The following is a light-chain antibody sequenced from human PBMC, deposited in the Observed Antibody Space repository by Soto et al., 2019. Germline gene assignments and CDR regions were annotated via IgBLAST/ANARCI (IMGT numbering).Light chain of an antibody. CDR2: EVT. J-gene: IGLJ1*01. Sequence: HPASVSGSPGQSITISCTGTSSDVGGYNYVSWYQQHPGKVPKLIIFEVTTRPSGISDRFSGSKSGNTASLTISGLQADDEADYYCSSFTSGTTLYVFGTGTKVTVL. CDR3: SSFTSGTTLYV. V-gene: IGLV2-14*01. CDR1: SSDVGGYNY.